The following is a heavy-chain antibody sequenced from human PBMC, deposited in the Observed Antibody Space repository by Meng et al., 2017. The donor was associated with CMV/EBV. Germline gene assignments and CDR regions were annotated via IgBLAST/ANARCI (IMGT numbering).Heavy chain of an antibody. CDR2: IIPIFGTA. CDR1: GGSFSSDA. J-gene: IGHJ4*02. CDR3: ARMPRDGYNYIDY. D-gene: IGHD5-24*01. Sequence: QLRLVESGAGVTEPGSSGKVSCKASGGSFSSDAISWVRQAPGQGLEWMGGIIPIFGTANYAQKFQGRVTITADESTSTAYMELSSLRSEDTAVYYCARMPRDGYNYIDYWGQGTLVTVSS. V-gene: IGHV1-69*12.